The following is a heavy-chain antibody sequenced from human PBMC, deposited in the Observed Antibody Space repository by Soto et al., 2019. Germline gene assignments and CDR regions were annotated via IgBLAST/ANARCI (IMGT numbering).Heavy chain of an antibody. J-gene: IGHJ4*02. D-gene: IGHD5-18*01. V-gene: IGHV3-43D*03. Sequence: GGSLRLSCVASGFPFDDYAMHWVRQAPGKGLEWVSLITWDGSTTYYADSVEGRFTISRDNSKNSLYLQMNTLRAEDTAFYYCAKGGGYTYGLFDSWGQGTLVTVSS. CDR1: GFPFDDYA. CDR2: ITWDGSTT. CDR3: AKGGGYTYGLFDS.